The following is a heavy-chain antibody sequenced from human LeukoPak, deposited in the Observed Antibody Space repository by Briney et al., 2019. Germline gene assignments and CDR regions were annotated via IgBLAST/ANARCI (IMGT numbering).Heavy chain of an antibody. CDR2: ISSSGSTI. CDR3: ARRRSYTVSYYFDY. J-gene: IGHJ4*02. D-gene: IGHD3-16*02. V-gene: IGHV3-48*03. CDR1: GSTYSSYE. Sequence: GGSLRLSCAASGSTYSSYEVNWVRQAPGKGLEWVSYISSSGSTIYYADSVKGRFTISRDNAKNSLYLQMNSLRAEDTAVYYCARRRSYTVSYYFDYWGQGTLVTVSS.